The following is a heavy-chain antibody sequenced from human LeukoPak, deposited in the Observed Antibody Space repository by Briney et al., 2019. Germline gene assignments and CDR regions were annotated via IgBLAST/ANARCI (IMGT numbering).Heavy chain of an antibody. CDR2: IGPTGSDR. D-gene: IGHD1-14*01. J-gene: IGHJ4*02. V-gene: IGHV3-21*06. CDR1: GLTFSTSG. CDR3: ATETNGRHYDY. Sequence: GGSLRLSCTASGLTFSTSGFNWVRQAPGKGLEWVASIGPTGSDRYHADSIKGRFTISRDNANNFLYLQMNSLRAEDTAVYYCATETNGRHYDYWGQGTLLTVSS.